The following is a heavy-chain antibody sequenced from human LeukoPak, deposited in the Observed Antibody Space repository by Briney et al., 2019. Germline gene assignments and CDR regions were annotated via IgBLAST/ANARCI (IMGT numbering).Heavy chain of an antibody. CDR1: GFTFRSYS. J-gene: IGHJ6*02. V-gene: IGHV3-21*01. Sequence: PGGSLRLSRAASGFTFRSYSMNWVRQGPGMGLEWVSSISTSSSHIYYADSVEGRFTISRDNAKNSLYLQMNSLRAEDTAVYYCVRSYYGMDVWGQGTTVSVSS. CDR2: ISTSSSHI. CDR3: VRSYYGMDV.